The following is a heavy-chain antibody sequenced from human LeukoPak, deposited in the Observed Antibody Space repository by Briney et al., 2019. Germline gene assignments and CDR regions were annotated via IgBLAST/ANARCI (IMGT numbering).Heavy chain of an antibody. CDR3: AKDTGSGYYYYFKN. J-gene: IGHJ4*02. CDR1: GFTFDDYA. D-gene: IGHD3-22*01. Sequence: PGGSLRLSCAASGFTFDDYAMHWVRQVPGKGLEWVSGISWNSGIITYADSVKGRFTISRDNAKGSLYLQMNSLRAEDTALYYCAKDTGSGYYYYFKNWGQGTLVTVSS. V-gene: IGHV3-9*01. CDR2: ISWNSGII.